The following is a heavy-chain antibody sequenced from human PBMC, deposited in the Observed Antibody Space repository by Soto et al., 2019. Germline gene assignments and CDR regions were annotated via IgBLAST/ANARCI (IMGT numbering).Heavy chain of an antibody. Sequence: ASVKVSCKASGYTFNTYAIHWVRQAPGQRLEWMGWINVAKGNTRYLQKFQGRVTITTDTSASTAYMDLTSLRSEDTAVYYCAREAGRRSYYDYWGQGTLVTVSS. V-gene: IGHV1-3*01. D-gene: IGHD6-19*01. J-gene: IGHJ4*02. CDR3: AREAGRRSYYDY. CDR2: INVAKGNT. CDR1: GYTFNTYA.